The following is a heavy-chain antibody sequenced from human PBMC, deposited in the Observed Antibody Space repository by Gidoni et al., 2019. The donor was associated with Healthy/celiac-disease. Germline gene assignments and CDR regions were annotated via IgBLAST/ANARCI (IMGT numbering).Heavy chain of an antibody. J-gene: IGHJ1*01. Sequence: QVQLVESGGGVVQPGRSLRLSCAASGFTFSSNGMQWVRQAPGKGLEWVAVISYDGSNKYYAESVKGRFTISIDNSKNTLYLQMNSLRAEDTAVYYCAKEVKPYGDHAEYFQHWGQGTLVTVSS. CDR3: AKEVKPYGDHAEYFQH. CDR1: GFTFSSNG. V-gene: IGHV3-30*18. CDR2: ISYDGSNK. D-gene: IGHD4-17*01.